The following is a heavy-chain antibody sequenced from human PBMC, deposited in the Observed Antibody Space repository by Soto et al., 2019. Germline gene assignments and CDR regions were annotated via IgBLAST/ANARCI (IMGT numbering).Heavy chain of an antibody. Sequence: QVQLVESGGGVVQPGRSLRLSCAASGFTFSSYGMHWVRQAPGKGLEWVAVIWYDGSNKYYADSVKGRLTISRDNSKNTLYLQMNSLRAEDTAVYYCARDRYGRFLEWLFDYWGQETLVTVSS. CDR2: IWYDGSNK. CDR3: ARDRYGRFLEWLFDY. D-gene: IGHD3-3*01. V-gene: IGHV3-33*01. CDR1: GFTFSSYG. J-gene: IGHJ4*02.